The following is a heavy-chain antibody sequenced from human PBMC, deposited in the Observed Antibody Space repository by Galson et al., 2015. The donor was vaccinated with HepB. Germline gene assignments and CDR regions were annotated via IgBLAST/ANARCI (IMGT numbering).Heavy chain of an antibody. J-gene: IGHJ6*02. CDR2: ISSTSRYI. Sequence: SLRLSCAASGFTFRNHFMNWVRQAPGKGLEWVAYISSTSRYIYYADLPKRRFTISRENDNNSLYLQMNSLRAEDTAVYYCARVYDGDDAGEDYGMDVWGPGATVTVSS. CDR1: GFTFRNHF. CDR3: ARVYDGDDAGEDYGMDV. V-gene: IGHV3-21*01. D-gene: IGHD4-17*01.